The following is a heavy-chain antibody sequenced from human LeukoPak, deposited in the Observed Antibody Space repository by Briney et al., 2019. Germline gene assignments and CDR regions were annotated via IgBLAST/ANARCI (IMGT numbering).Heavy chain of an antibody. D-gene: IGHD3-16*01. J-gene: IGHJ5*02. CDR3: ARVGGKRWLDP. CDR1: GFTFSSYW. CDR2: IKQGGSEK. V-gene: IGHV3-7*01. Sequence: GGSLRLSCAASGFTFSSYWMSWVRQAPGKGLEWVANIKQGGSEKYYVDSVKGRFTISRDNAKNSLYLQMNSLRAEDTAVYYCARVGGKRWLDPWGQGTLVTVSS.